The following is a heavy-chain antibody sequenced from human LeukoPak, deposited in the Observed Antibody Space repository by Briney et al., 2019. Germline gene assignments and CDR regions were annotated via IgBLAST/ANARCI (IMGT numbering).Heavy chain of an antibody. CDR2: IKRRTDGGTT. J-gene: IGHJ4*02. V-gene: IGHV3-15*01. D-gene: IGHD3-10*01. CDR1: GFTFTNAW. CDR3: TTDPDLWFGDLLSPPDY. Sequence: GGSLRLSCAASGFTFTNAWMSWVRQAPGKGLEWVGRIKRRTDGGTTDYAAPVKGRFTISRDDSKNMLYLQMNSLKTEDSAVYYCTTDPDLWFGDLLSPPDYWGQGTLVTVSS.